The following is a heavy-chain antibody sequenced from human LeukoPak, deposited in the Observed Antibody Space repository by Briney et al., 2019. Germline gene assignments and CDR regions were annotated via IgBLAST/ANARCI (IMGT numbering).Heavy chain of an antibody. J-gene: IGHJ4*02. CDR3: ARVGYYESSGYYEY. CDR1: GYTLTDYY. V-gene: IGHV1-2*06. CDR2: INPNSGGT. Sequence: ASVKVSCKASGYTLTDYYMHWARQAPGQGLEWMGRINPNSGGTNYAQKFQGRVTMTRDTSISTVYMELSRLRSDDTAVYYCARVGYYESSGYYEYWGQGTLVTVSS. D-gene: IGHD3-22*01.